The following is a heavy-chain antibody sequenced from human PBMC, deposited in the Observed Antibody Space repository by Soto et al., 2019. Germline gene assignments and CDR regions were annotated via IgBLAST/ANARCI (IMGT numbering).Heavy chain of an antibody. CDR2: ISGSGGST. J-gene: IGHJ4*02. CDR3: AKDPGYSYGKPYFDY. D-gene: IGHD5-18*01. CDR1: GFTFSSYA. V-gene: IGHV3-23*01. Sequence: PGGSLRLSCAASGFTFSSYAMSWVRQAPGKGLEWVSAISGSGGSTYYADSVKGRFTISRDNSKNTLYLQMNSLRAEDTAVYYCAKDPGYSYGKPYFDYRGQGTLVTVSS.